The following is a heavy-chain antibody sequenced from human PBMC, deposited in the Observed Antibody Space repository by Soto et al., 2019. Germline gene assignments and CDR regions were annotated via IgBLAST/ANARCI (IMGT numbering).Heavy chain of an antibody. CDR3: ARGQAFWTGYYRMPYYFDY. D-gene: IGHD3-3*01. CDR2: LYYSGST. J-gene: IGHJ4*02. Sequence: SETLSLTCTVSGGSLTRGSYYWSWIRQPPGKGLEYIGYLYYSGSTNYNPSLKSRVTISVDTPKNQFSLKLTSVTAADTAIYYCARGQAFWTGYYRMPYYFDYWGQGSLVTVS. CDR1: GGSLTRGSYY. V-gene: IGHV4-61*01.